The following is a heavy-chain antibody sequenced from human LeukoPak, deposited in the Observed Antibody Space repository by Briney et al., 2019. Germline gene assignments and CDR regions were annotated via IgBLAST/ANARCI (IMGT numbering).Heavy chain of an antibody. CDR2: ISGSGGST. Sequence: GGSLRLSCAASGFTFCSYAMSWGCQAPGKGLEWVSAISGSGGSTYYADSVKGRFTISRDNSKNTLYLQMNSLKTEDTAVYYCTSGPIVAGEAFDYWGQGTLVTVSS. J-gene: IGHJ4*02. V-gene: IGHV3-23*01. CDR3: TSGPIVAGEAFDY. D-gene: IGHD5-12*01. CDR1: GFTFCSYA.